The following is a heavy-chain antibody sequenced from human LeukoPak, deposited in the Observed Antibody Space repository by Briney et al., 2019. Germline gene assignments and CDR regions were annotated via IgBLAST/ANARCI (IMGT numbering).Heavy chain of an antibody. V-gene: IGHV4-59*11. J-gene: IGHJ3*02. CDR1: SGSISFHY. CDR2: IYYSGTT. Sequence: SETLSLTCSVSSGSISFHYWSWIRRPPGKGLEWLGFIYYSGTTRYNPSLRGRVTMSADTSKNHFSLKLTSVTAADTAVYYCARLLNNDRSGDPDTFDIWGQGTMVTVSS. D-gene: IGHD3-22*01. CDR3: ARLLNNDRSGDPDTFDI.